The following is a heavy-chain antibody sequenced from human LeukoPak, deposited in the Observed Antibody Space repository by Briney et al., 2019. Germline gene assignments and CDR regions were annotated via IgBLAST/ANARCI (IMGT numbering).Heavy chain of an antibody. J-gene: IGHJ4*02. CDR1: GFTFSSYG. D-gene: IGHD3-22*01. Sequence: GGSLRLSCAASGFTFSSYGMYWVHQAPGKGLEWVAFIRYDGSNKYYADSVKGRFTISRDNSKNTLYLQMNSLRAEDTAVYYCAKKYDSSGYYPGYFDYWGQGTLVTVSS. CDR2: IRYDGSNK. V-gene: IGHV3-30*02. CDR3: AKKYDSSGYYPGYFDY.